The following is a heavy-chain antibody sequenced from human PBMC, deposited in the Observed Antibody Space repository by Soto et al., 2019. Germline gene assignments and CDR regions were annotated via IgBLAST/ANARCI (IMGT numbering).Heavy chain of an antibody. CDR2: IGVAGDT. J-gene: IGHJ4*02. V-gene: IGHV3-13*01. CDR1: GFTLSSND. Sequence: GWSLRLSCEVPGFTLSSNDMHWVRQATGKGLEWVSSIGVAGDTYYSASVKGQFTISRENAKNSLYLQMNSLRAEDTAIYYCTREIYDVVSITWSSDYWGQGTLVTVSX. D-gene: IGHD6-13*01. CDR3: TREIYDVVSITWSSDY.